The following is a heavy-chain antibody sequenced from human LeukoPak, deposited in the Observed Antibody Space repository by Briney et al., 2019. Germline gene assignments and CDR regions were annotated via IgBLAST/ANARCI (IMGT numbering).Heavy chain of an antibody. CDR3: ARADYYDSSGYNY. CDR2: IKQDGSEK. J-gene: IGHJ4*02. CDR1: GFTFSSYW. Sequence: GGSLRLSCAASGFTFSSYWMSWVRQAPGKGLKWVANIKQDGSEKYYVDSVKGRFTISRDNAKNSLYLQMNSLRAEDTAVYYCARADYYDSSGYNYWGQGTLVTVSS. V-gene: IGHV3-7*01. D-gene: IGHD3-22*01.